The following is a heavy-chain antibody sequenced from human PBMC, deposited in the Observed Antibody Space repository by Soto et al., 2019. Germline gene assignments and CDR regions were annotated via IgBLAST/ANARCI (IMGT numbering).Heavy chain of an antibody. CDR1: GGSISSSSYY. D-gene: IGHD2-15*01. CDR3: ARSLGYCSGGSCYSFAFDI. J-gene: IGHJ3*02. Sequence: PSETLSLTXTVSGGSISSSSYYWGWIRQPPGKGLEWIGSIYYSGSTYYNPSLKSRVTISVDTSKNQFSLKLSSVTAADTAVYYCARSLGYCSGGSCYSFAFDIWGQGTMVTVSS. V-gene: IGHV4-39*01. CDR2: IYYSGST.